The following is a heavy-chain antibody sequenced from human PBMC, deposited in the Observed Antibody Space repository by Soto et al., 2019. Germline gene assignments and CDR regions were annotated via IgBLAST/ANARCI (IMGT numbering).Heavy chain of an antibody. CDR3: TTLNPSGFWSGYSYRLNYYFDY. V-gene: IGHV3-15*07. J-gene: IGHJ4*02. CDR2: IKSKSDGGTT. D-gene: IGHD3-3*01. CDR1: GFTFSNAW. Sequence: PGGSLRLSCAASGFTFSNAWMNWVRQAPGKGLEWVGRIKSKSDGGTTVYAAPVKGRFTISRDDSKNTLYLQMNNLKTEDTAVYYCTTLNPSGFWSGYSYRLNYYFDYWGQGTLVTVSS.